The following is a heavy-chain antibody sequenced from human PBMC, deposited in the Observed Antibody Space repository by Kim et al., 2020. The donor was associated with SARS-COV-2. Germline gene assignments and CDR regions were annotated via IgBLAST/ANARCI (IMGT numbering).Heavy chain of an antibody. V-gene: IGHV3-30*18. D-gene: IGHD3-10*01. CDR1: GFTFSSYG. CDR3: AKESGSGSYYAWTYYYYGMDV. Sequence: GGSLRLSCAASGFTFSSYGMHWVRQAPGKGLEWVAVISYDGSNKYYADSVKGRFTISRDNSKNTLYLQMYSLKAEDTAVYYCAKESGSGSYYAWTYYYYGMDVWGEGTRVTVSS. J-gene: IGHJ6*04. CDR2: ISYDGSNK.